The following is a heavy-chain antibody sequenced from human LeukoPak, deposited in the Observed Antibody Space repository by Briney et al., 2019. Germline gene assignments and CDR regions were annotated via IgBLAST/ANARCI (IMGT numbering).Heavy chain of an antibody. J-gene: IGHJ4*02. CDR3: ARVMGIDSSGYYAFGIDY. V-gene: IGHV3-74*01. CDR1: GFTFSSYW. D-gene: IGHD3-22*01. CDR2: INSDGSST. Sequence: GGSLRLSCAASGFTFSSYWMRWVRQAPGKGLVWVSRINSDGSSTSYADSVKGRFTISRDNAKNTLYLQMNSLRAEDTAVYYRARVMGIDSSGYYAFGIDYWGQGTLVTVSS.